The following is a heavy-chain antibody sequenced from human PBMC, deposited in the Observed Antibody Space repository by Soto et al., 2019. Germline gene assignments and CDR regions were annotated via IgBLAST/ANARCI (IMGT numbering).Heavy chain of an antibody. CDR3: AGEDRNYYDSSGFYR. CDR1: GGSISSGTYY. Sequence: SETLSLTCTVPGGSISSGTYYWSWIRQHPGKGLEWIGYIHYSGSTNYNPSLKSRVTMSLDTSKNQFSLKLTSVTAADTAVYYCAGEDRNYYDSSGFYRWGRGTLVTVSS. J-gene: IGHJ5*02. D-gene: IGHD3-22*01. CDR2: IHYSGST. V-gene: IGHV4-31*03.